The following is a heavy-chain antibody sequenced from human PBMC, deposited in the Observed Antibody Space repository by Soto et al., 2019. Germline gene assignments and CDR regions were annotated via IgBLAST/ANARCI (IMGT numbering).Heavy chain of an antibody. J-gene: IGHJ5*02. CDR2: IYATGTT. V-gene: IGHV4-4*07. Sequence: XETLSLPCTVSGASISGLYWSWIRKSAGKGLEWIGRIYATGTTDYNPSLNSRVMMSVDTSKKQFSLKLRSVTAADTAVYYCVRDGKKTLRDWFDPWGQGISVTVSS. D-gene: IGHD1-1*01. CDR1: GASISGLY. CDR3: VRDGKKTLRDWFDP.